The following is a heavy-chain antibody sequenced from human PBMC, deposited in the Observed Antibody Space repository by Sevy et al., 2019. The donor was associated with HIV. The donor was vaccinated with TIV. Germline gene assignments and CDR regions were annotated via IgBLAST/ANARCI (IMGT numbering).Heavy chain of an antibody. CDR3: ARDGEYSYGYYYYGMDV. J-gene: IGHJ6*02. V-gene: IGHV3-74*01. CDR1: GFTFSSYW. D-gene: IGHD5-18*01. Sequence: GGSLRLSCAASGFTFSSYWMHWVRQAPGKGLVWVSRINSDGSSTSYADSVKGRFTMSRDNAKNTLYLQMNSLRAEDTAVYYCARDGEYSYGYYYYGMDVWGQGTTVTVSS. CDR2: INSDGSST.